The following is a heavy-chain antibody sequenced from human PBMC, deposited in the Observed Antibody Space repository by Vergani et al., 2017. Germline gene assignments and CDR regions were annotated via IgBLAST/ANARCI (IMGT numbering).Heavy chain of an antibody. CDR3: XRDTYYGSGSYYISWFDP. V-gene: IGHV1-8*01. CDR2: MNPNSGTT. Sequence: QVQLVQSGAEVKKPGASVKVSCKASGYTFTSYDINWVRQATGQGLEWMGWMNPNSGTTGYAQKFQGRVTMTRNASISTAYMALSSLRSEDTAVYYCXRDTYYGSGSYYISWFDPWGQGTLVTVSS. CDR1: GYTFTSYD. D-gene: IGHD3-10*01. J-gene: IGHJ5*02.